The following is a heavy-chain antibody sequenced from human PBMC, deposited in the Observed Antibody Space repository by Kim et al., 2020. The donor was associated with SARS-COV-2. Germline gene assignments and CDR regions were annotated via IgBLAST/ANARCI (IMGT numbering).Heavy chain of an antibody. CDR3: ARGDWQDVDMRSEPDYYDSSGYQAFDI. Sequence: GGSLRLSCAASGFTFSSYSMNWVRQAPGKGLEWVSYISSSSSTIYYADSVKGRFTISRDNAKNSLYLQMNSLRDEDTAVYYCARGDWQDVDMRSEPDYYDSSGYQAFDIWGQGTMVTVSS. D-gene: IGHD3-22*01. CDR1: GFTFSSYS. CDR2: ISSSSSTI. V-gene: IGHV3-48*02. J-gene: IGHJ3*02.